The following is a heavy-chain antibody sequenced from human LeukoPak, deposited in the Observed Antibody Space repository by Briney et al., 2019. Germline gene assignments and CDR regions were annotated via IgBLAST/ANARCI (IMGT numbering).Heavy chain of an antibody. CDR1: GFTFDDYA. CDR3: AKDRVWSSRDGYNQRVYYYYGMDV. CDR2: ISGDGGST. J-gene: IGHJ6*02. D-gene: IGHD5-24*01. V-gene: IGHV3-43*02. Sequence: GGSLRLSCAASGFTFDDYAMHWVRQAPGKGLEWVSLISGDGGSTYYADSVKGRFTISRDNSKNSLYLQMNSLRTEDTALYYCAKDRVWSSRDGYNQRVYYYYGMDVWGQGTTVTVSS.